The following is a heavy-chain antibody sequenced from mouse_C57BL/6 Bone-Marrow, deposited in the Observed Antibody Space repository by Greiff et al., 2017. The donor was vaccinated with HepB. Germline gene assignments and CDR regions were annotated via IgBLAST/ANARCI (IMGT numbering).Heavy chain of an antibody. Sequence: EVQVVESGGDLVKPGGSLKLSCAASGFTFSSYGMSWVRQTPDKRLEWVATISSGGSYTYYPDSVKGRFTISRDNAKNTLYLQMSSLKSEDTAMYYCARQDPYGNSWFAYWGQGTLVTVSA. CDR3: ARQDPYGNSWFAY. D-gene: IGHD2-1*01. V-gene: IGHV5-6*01. CDR1: GFTFSSYG. J-gene: IGHJ3*01. CDR2: ISSGGSYT.